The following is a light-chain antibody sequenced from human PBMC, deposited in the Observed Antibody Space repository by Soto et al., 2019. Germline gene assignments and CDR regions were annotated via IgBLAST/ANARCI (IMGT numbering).Light chain of an antibody. J-gene: IGKJ1*01. CDR1: QSVSSN. CDR2: GAS. V-gene: IGKV3D-15*01. CDR3: QHYGSSSWT. Sequence: EIVMTQSPATLSVSPGERATLSCRASQSVSSNVAWYQQIPGQTPRLLIYGASTRATGIPDRFSGSGSGTDFTLTISRLEPEDFAVYYCQHYGSSSWTFGQGTKVDIK.